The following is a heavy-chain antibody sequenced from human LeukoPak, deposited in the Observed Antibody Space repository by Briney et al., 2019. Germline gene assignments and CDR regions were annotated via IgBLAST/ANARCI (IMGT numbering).Heavy chain of an antibody. CDR1: GFTVSSSW. Sequence: GGSLRLSCAASGFTVSSSWMGWVRQAPGKGLEWVANIKGDGSGKYYVDSVKGRFTVSRDNAENSLYLQMNSLRAEDTAVYYCVRGSSGAFDYWGQGTLVTVSS. V-gene: IGHV3-7*05. J-gene: IGHJ4*02. D-gene: IGHD3-10*01. CDR3: VRGSSGAFDY. CDR2: IKGDGSGK.